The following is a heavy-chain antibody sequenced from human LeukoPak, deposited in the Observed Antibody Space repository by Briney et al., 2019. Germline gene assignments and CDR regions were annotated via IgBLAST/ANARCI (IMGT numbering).Heavy chain of an antibody. CDR1: GYTFTSYG. CDR3: ARDIKRSRARWENLGIDP. CDR2: ISAYNGYT. V-gene: IGHV1-18*01. D-gene: IGHD3-16*01. Sequence: GASVKVSCKASGYTFTSYGISWVRQAPGQGLEWMGWISAYNGYTNYAQKIQGRVTMTTDTSTTTVYMELRSLRSDDTAVYYCARDIKRSRARWENLGIDPWGQGTLVTVSS. J-gene: IGHJ5*02.